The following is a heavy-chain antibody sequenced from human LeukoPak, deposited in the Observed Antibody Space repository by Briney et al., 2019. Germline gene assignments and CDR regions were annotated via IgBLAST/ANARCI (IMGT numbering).Heavy chain of an antibody. CDR2: IYYSGNT. CDR3: ARDGLNTGSWYFDY. V-gene: IGHV4-59*01. Sequence: SETLSLTCTVSGGSISGYYWSWIRQPPGKGPEWIGYIYYSGNTNYNPSLKNRVTMSLDSSNNQFSLRLTSVTAADTAVYYCARDGLNTGSWYFDYWGQGTLATVSS. CDR1: GGSISGYY. J-gene: IGHJ4*02. D-gene: IGHD1-26*01.